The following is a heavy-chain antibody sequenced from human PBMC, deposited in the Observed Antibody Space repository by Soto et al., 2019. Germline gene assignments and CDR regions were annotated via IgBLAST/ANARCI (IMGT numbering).Heavy chain of an antibody. D-gene: IGHD3-10*01. CDR3: ARGAMVRGVIMALDI. V-gene: IGHV4-31*03. Sequence: SETLSRTCTVSGGSPSSGCYYWSWIRQHPGKGLEWIGYIYYRGSTYYNPSLKSRVTISVYTSKNQFSLKLSSVTAADTAVYYFARGAMVRGVIMALDIWGQGTMVQVSS. J-gene: IGHJ3*02. CDR1: GGSPSSGCYY. CDR2: IYYRGST.